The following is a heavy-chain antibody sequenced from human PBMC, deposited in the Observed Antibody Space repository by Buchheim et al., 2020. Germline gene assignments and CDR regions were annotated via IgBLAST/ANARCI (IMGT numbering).Heavy chain of an antibody. V-gene: IGHV4-4*02. J-gene: IGHJ5*02. CDR3: ARTPLIVEVVDGKSDLVNNSFDP. CDR1: GDSISSNNW. D-gene: IGHD2-15*01. Sequence: QVQLQESGPGLVKPSGTLSLTCAVSGDSISSNNWWSWVRQPPGKGLEWIGEIHHSGSTNYNPSLKSRVTISLDKSKNQFSLKLNSVTAADTAVYYCARTPLIVEVVDGKSDLVNNSFDPWGQGTL. CDR2: IHHSGST.